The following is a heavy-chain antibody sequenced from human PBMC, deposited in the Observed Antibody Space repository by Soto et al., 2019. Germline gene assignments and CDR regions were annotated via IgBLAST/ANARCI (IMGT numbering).Heavy chain of an antibody. CDR2: INAGNGNT. D-gene: IGHD1-26*01. V-gene: IGHV1-3*01. Sequence: ASVKVSCKASGYTFTNYAMHWVRQAPGQRLEWMGWINAGNGNTKYSQKFQGRVTITRDTSASTAYMELSSLRSEDTAVYYCARGGSLYWYFDLWGGGTLVTVSS. J-gene: IGHJ2*01. CDR1: GYTFTNYA. CDR3: ARGGSLYWYFDL.